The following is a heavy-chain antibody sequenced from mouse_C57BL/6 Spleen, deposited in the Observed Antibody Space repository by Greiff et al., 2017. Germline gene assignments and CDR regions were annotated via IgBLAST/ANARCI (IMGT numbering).Heavy chain of an antibody. D-gene: IGHD1-1*01. CDR1: GFNIKNTY. CDR2: IDPANGNT. CDR3: ARYGYGSTPGDV. J-gene: IGHJ1*03. Sequence: EVQLQQSVAELVRPGASVKLSCTASGFNIKNTYMHWVKQRPEQGLEWIGRIDPANGNTKYAPKFPGKATITADTSSSTAYMQLSSLTSEDSEVYYSARYGYGSTPGDVWGTGTTVTVSS. V-gene: IGHV14-3*01.